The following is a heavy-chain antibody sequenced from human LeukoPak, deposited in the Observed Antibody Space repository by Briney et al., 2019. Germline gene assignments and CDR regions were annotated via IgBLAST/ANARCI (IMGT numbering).Heavy chain of an antibody. V-gene: IGHV1-18*01. CDR3: AREGFVRDTALDY. CDR1: VYTFTNYG. CDR2: ISGFNGDT. D-gene: IGHD5-18*01. J-gene: IGHJ4*02. Sequence: ASVKISCKASVYTFTNYGLSWVRQAPGQGLEWMGWISGFNGDTNYAQNFQGRVTMTTDTSTNTAYMELRSLTSDDTAIYFCAREGFVRDTALDYWGQGTLVTVSA.